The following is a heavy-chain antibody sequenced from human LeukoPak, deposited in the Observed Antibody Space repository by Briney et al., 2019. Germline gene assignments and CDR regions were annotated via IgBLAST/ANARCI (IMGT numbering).Heavy chain of an antibody. V-gene: IGHV4-59*01. CDR2: IYYSGST. Sequence: KSSETLSLTYTVSGGSISSYYWSWIRQPPGKGLEWIGYIYYSGSTNYNPSLKSRVTISVDTSKNQFSLKLSSVTAADTAVYYCARGVGSERDFDYWGQGTLVTVSS. J-gene: IGHJ4*02. CDR3: ARGVGSERDFDY. CDR1: GGSISSYY. D-gene: IGHD1-26*01.